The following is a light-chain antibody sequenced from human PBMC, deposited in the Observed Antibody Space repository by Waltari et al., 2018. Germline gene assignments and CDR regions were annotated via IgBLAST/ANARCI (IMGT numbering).Light chain of an antibody. CDR3: LQYDSYPRT. J-gene: IGKJ1*01. CDR2: GAS. Sequence: DIQMTQSPSSLSAFVGDRVTISCRASPGIRNSVDWFQQKPGKAPKALMYGASTLHSGVPSRFSGSGFGTDFTLTISGLQPEDLATYYCLQYDSYPRTFGQGTKVEIK. CDR1: PGIRNS. V-gene: IGKV1-16*01.